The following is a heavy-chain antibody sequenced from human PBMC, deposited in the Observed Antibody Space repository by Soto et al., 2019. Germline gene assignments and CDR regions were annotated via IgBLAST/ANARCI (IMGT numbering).Heavy chain of an antibody. CDR1: GFTFSDYY. Sequence: GGSLRLSCAASGFTFSDYYMSWIRQAPGKGLEWLSYISGSNTYTDYADSVKGRFTISRDNAKNSLYLQMNSLRADDTAVYYCARSMKTGKNFDYWGQGTLDTVSS. CDR3: ARSMKTGKNFDY. V-gene: IGHV3-11*03. J-gene: IGHJ4*02. CDR2: ISGSNTYT. D-gene: IGHD7-27*01.